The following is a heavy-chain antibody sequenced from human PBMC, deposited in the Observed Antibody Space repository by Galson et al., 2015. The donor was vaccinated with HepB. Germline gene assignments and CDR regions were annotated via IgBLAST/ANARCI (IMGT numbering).Heavy chain of an antibody. CDR3: ATNAARGFFFWF. D-gene: IGHD3-10*01. Sequence: SVKASCKASGTMFSGFGTSWVRQAPGHGLEWMGEISPLFGTANYAQKFQGRVTITANRSTSTAYMELSSLRTEDTAMYYCATNAARGFFFWFWGQGTLVTVSS. J-gene: IGHJ4*02. CDR1: GTMFSGFG. CDR2: ISPLFGTA. V-gene: IGHV1-69*06.